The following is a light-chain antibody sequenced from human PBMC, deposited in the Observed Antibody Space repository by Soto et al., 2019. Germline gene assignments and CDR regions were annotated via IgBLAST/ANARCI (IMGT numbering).Light chain of an antibody. V-gene: IGKV3-11*01. CDR3: QQYGNTPWT. J-gene: IGKJ1*01. Sequence: EIGLTQSPATLSLPPGARAVLSCRASQSVSRLFAWYQQKPGQAPRLLIYDASKRATGIPARFSGSGSGTDFTLTISSLEAEDSATYYCQQYGNTPWTFGQGTKVDIK. CDR2: DAS. CDR1: QSVSRL.